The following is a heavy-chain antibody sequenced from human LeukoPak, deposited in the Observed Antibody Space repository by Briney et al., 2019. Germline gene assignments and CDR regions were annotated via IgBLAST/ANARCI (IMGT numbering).Heavy chain of an antibody. CDR2: INSDGSST. Sequence: GGSLRLSCAASGFTFSSYWMHWVRQAPGKGLVWVSRINSDGSSTSYADSVKGRFTISRDNAKNTLYLQMNSLRAEDTAVYYSARQDTAMVTNFDYWGQGTLVTVSS. CDR3: ARQDTAMVTNFDY. D-gene: IGHD5-18*01. V-gene: IGHV3-74*01. CDR1: GFTFSSYW. J-gene: IGHJ4*02.